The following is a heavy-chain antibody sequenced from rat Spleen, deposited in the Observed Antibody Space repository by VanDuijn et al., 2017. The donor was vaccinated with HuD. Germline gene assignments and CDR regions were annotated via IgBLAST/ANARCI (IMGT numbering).Heavy chain of an antibody. Sequence: EVQLQESGPGLVKPSQSPSLTCSVPDYSITSDFWGWIRKFPGNKMEWMGYISYSGSTSYNPYLKSRISITRDTSKNQFYLQLNSVTSEDTATYYWATGWVMGAWGQGASVTVSS. CDR3: ATGWVMGA. CDR1: DYSITSDF. J-gene: IGHJ4*01. D-gene: IGHD1-12*02. CDR2: ISYSGST. V-gene: IGHV3-1*01.